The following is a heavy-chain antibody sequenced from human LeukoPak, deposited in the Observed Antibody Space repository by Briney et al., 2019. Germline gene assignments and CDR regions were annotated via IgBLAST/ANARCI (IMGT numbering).Heavy chain of an antibody. CDR1: GGSIRSSTDY. Sequence: SETLSLTCTVSGGSIRSSTDYWGWIRQPPGKELEWIGSIYYSGSTYYNPSLKSRVTMSVDTSKNQFSLKLSSVTAADTAVYFCARGLWAGSYFDYWGQGTLVTVSS. CDR3: ARGLWAGSYFDY. CDR2: IYYSGST. D-gene: IGHD3-10*02. V-gene: IGHV4-39*07. J-gene: IGHJ4*02.